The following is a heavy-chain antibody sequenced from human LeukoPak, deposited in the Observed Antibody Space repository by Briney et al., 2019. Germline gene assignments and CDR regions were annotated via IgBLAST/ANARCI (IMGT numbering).Heavy chain of an antibody. J-gene: IGHJ5*02. CDR3: ASLAAGDWFDP. CDR1: GGSISSSSYY. Sequence: PSETMSLTCTVSGGSISSSSYYWGWIRQPPGKGLEWIGSIYYSGSTYYNPSLKSRVTISVDTSKNQFSLKLSSVTAADTAVYYCASLAAGDWFDPWGQGALVTVS. D-gene: IGHD6-13*01. V-gene: IGHV4-39*01. CDR2: IYYSGST.